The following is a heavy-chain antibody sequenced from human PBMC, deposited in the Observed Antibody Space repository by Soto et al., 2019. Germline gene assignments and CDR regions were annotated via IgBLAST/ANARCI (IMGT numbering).Heavy chain of an antibody. Sequence: GGSLRLSCAASGFTVSSNYMSWVRQAPGKGLEWVSVIYSGGSTYYADSVKGRFTISRHNSKNTLYLQMNSLRAEDTAVYYCARNRFDTYYYYYYMDVWGKGTTVTVSS. CDR1: GFTVSSNY. D-gene: IGHD3-10*01. CDR2: IYSGGST. V-gene: IGHV3-53*04. CDR3: ARNRFDTYYYYYYMDV. J-gene: IGHJ6*03.